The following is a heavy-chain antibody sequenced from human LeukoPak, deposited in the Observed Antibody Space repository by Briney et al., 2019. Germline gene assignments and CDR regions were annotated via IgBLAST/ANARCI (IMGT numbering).Heavy chain of an antibody. Sequence: PGGSLRLSCAASGFTVSNNYMSWVRQAPGKGLEWVSLIYSGGGTYYADSVKGRFTISRDNSRNTLYLQMNGLRAEDTAVYYCASYSSLDYWGQGTLVTVSS. CDR3: ASYSSLDY. J-gene: IGHJ4*02. CDR2: IYSGGGT. CDR1: GFTVSNNY. D-gene: IGHD3-22*01. V-gene: IGHV3-53*01.